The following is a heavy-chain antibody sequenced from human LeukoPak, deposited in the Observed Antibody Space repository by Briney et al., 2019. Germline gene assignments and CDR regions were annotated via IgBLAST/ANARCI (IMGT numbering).Heavy chain of an antibody. CDR2: ISSDGSST. J-gene: IGHJ4*02. CDR1: GFTFSSYW. D-gene: IGHD6-19*01. Sequence: GGSLRLSCAASGFTFSSYWMHWVRQVPGKGLVWVSRISSDGSSTTHADSVKGRFTISRDNAKNTLYLQMNSLRAEDTAVYYCARDLEYSSGWYLGYWGQGTLVTVSS. CDR3: ARDLEYSSGWYLGY. V-gene: IGHV3-74*01.